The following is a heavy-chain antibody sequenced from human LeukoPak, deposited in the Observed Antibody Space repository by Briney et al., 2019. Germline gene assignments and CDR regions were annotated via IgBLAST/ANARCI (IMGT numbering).Heavy chain of an antibody. D-gene: IGHD3-10*01. Sequence: SETLSLTCTVSGGSISSSSYYWGWIRQPPGKGLEWIGSISYSGSTYYNPSLKSRVTISVDTSKNQFSLKLSSVTAADTAVYYCARLWMAVGGIDPWGQGTLVTVSS. CDR3: ARLWMAVGGIDP. CDR2: ISYSGST. V-gene: IGHV4-39*01. CDR1: GGSISSSSYY. J-gene: IGHJ5*02.